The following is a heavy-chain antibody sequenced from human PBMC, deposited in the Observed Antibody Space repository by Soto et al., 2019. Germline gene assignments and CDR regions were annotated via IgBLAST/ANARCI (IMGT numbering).Heavy chain of an antibody. CDR1: GGSISNDGYY. V-gene: IGHV4-31*03. CDR3: VGDHVVTAHYYGMDV. D-gene: IGHD2-15*01. J-gene: IGHJ6*02. Sequence: QVQLQESGPGLVKPSQTLSLICTVSGGSISNDGYYWSWIRQHPGKGLEWIGYIFYSGTTYYNTSLKSRITMSVDTSKNQFSLKLHSLTAADTAVYYCVGDHVVTAHYYGMDVWGQGTTVTISS. CDR2: IFYSGTT.